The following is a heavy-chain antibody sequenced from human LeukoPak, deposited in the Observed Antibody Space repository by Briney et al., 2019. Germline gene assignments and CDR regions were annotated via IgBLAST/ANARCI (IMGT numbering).Heavy chain of an antibody. CDR2: MSNDGSMK. V-gene: IGHV3-30-3*01. CDR1: GFTFSAHS. CDR3: STEGVVTVAGFDS. J-gene: IGHJ4*02. Sequence: CLRLSCAVSGFTFSAHSMHWGGQAPGKGVDWVAVMSNDGSMKYYADSVKGRFTISRDNSKNTLYLQMNSVRAEDTAVYYCSTEGVVTVAGFDSWGQGTLVTVSS. D-gene: IGHD2-15*01.